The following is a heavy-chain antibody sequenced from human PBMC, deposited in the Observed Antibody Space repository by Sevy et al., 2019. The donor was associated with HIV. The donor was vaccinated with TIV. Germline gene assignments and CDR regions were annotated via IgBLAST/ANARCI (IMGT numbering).Heavy chain of an antibody. CDR2: VYYTGGT. J-gene: IGHJ3*02. CDR3: ARRNYFAI. Sequence: SETLSLTCTVSGGSINSDHWNWIRQPPGKGLEWIGYVYYTGGTNYNPSLKNRVTISVDRTKNHFSLKLTSVTAPDTAVYYCARRNYFAIWGQGTMVTVSS. CDR1: GGSINSDH. D-gene: IGHD3-10*01. V-gene: IGHV4-59*08.